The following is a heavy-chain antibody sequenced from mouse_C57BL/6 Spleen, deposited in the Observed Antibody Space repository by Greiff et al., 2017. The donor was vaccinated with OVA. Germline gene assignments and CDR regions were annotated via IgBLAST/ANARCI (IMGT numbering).Heavy chain of an antibody. CDR3: AKNRGDGSPFAY. CDR1: GYTFTSYW. D-gene: IGHD2-3*01. V-gene: IGHV1-52*01. CDR2: IDPSDSET. J-gene: IGHJ3*01. Sequence: QVQLQQPGAELVRPGSSVKLSCKASGYTFTSYWMHWVKQRPIQGLEWIGNIDPSDSETHYNQKFKDKATLTVDKSSSTAYMQLSSLTSEDSAVYYCAKNRGDGSPFAYWGQGTLVTVSA.